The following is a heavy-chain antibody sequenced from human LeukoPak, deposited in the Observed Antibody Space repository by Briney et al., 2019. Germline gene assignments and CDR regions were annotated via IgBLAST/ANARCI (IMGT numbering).Heavy chain of an antibody. CDR2: INPNTGGT. V-gene: IGHV1-2*02. J-gene: IGHJ3*02. Sequence: ASVKVSCKASGYTFTDYYMHWVRQAPGQGLEWMGWINPNTGGTNYAQKFQGRVTMTRDTSITTAYMELSRLRSDDTAVYYCARVLGWLQPVGASDIWGQGTVVTVSS. CDR3: ARVLGWLQPVGASDI. CDR1: GYTFTDYY. D-gene: IGHD5-24*01.